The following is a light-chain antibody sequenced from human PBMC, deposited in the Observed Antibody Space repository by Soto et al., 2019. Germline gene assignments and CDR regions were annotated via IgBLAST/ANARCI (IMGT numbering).Light chain of an antibody. V-gene: IGLV2-8*01. CDR1: SSDIGAYIY. J-gene: IGLJ1*01. CDR2: EVS. CDR3: SSYAGSNNFV. Sequence: SALTQPPSASGSPGRSVTISCTGTSSDIGAYIYVSWYQQHPGKAPKLMISEVSRRPSGVPERFSGSKSGNTASLTVSGLQADDEAHYYCSSYAGSNNFVFGTGTKVTV.